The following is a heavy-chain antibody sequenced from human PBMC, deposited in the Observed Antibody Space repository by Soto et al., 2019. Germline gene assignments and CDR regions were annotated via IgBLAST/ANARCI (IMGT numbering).Heavy chain of an antibody. CDR1: GGSISSGGYY. V-gene: IGHV4-31*01. Sequence: QVQLQESGPGLVKPSQTLSLTCTVSGGSISSGGYYWSWIRQHPGKGLEWIGYIYYSGSTYYNPSLKSLVTISVDTSKNQFSLKLSSVTAADTAVYYCARAPWAYDYVWGSYRTDAFDIWGQGTMVTVSS. CDR3: ARAPWAYDYVWGSYRTDAFDI. J-gene: IGHJ3*02. CDR2: IYYSGST. D-gene: IGHD3-16*02.